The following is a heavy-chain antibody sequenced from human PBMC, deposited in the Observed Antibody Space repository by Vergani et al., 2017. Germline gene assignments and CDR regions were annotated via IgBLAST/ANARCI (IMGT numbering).Heavy chain of an antibody. CDR3: ARGGIYGDYLNFDY. J-gene: IGHJ4*02. Sequence: QVQLQESGPGLVKPSETLSLTCTVSGGSVSSGSYYWSWIRQPPGKGLEWIGYIYYSGSTNYNPSLKSRVTISVDPSKNQFSLKLSSVTAADTAVYYCARGGIYGDYLNFDYWGQGTLVTVSS. CDR2: IYYSGST. V-gene: IGHV4-61*01. CDR1: GGSVSSGSYY. D-gene: IGHD4-17*01.